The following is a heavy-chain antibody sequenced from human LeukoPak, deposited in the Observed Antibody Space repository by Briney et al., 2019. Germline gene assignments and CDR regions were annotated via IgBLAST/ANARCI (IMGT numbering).Heavy chain of an antibody. D-gene: IGHD5-18*01. J-gene: IGHJ4*02. CDR1: GGTFSTFG. Sequence: SVKVSCKASGGTFSTFGISWVRRAPGQGLEWMGGIIPMSGTVNNAQKFQGRVTITADKSTGTAYMELSSLRSDDTAVYYCARETGYAYGRAPLDYWGQGTLVTVSS. CDR2: IIPMSGTV. CDR3: ARETGYAYGRAPLDY. V-gene: IGHV1-69*06.